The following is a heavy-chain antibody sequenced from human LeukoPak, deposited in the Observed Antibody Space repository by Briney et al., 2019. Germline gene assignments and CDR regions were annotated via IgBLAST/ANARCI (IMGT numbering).Heavy chain of an antibody. CDR1: GFTFSSYE. D-gene: IGHD4-17*01. Sequence: GGSLRLSCAASGFTFSSYEMNWVRQAPGKGLEWVSYISSSGSTIYYADSVKGRFTISRDNAKNSLYLQMNSLGAEDTAVYYCARDPDYGDYGDYWGQGTLVTVSS. CDR2: ISSSGSTI. J-gene: IGHJ4*02. V-gene: IGHV3-48*03. CDR3: ARDPDYGDYGDY.